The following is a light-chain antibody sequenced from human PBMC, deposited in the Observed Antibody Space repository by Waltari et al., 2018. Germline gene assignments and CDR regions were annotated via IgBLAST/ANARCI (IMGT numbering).Light chain of an antibody. J-gene: IGLJ3*02. V-gene: IGLV3-19*01. CDR3: HSRNGRNNEVV. CDR2: GKE. Sequence: SSELTQGPAVSVALGQTVKITCQGDSLRTSYASWYQLKPGHAPVLVLFGKEKRPSGIPDRFSGYSSGTTSSLTITGAQAEDEADYYCHSRNGRNNEVVFGGGTKLTVL. CDR1: SLRTSY.